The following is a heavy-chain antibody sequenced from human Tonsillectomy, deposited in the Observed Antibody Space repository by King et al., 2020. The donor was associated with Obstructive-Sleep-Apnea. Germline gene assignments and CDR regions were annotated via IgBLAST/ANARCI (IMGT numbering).Heavy chain of an antibody. V-gene: IGHV3-23*04. CDR3: SKDRRIASFNNWFDP. CDR1: GFTFSSYA. D-gene: IGHD6-6*01. Sequence: VQLVESGGGLVQPGGSLRLSCAASGFTFSSYAMRWVRQAPGKGLEWVSAISGSGGSTYYADSGKGRFTISRDNSKNTLYLQMNSLRAEDTAVYYCSKDRRIASFNNWFDPWGQGTLVTVSS. J-gene: IGHJ5*02. CDR2: ISGSGGST.